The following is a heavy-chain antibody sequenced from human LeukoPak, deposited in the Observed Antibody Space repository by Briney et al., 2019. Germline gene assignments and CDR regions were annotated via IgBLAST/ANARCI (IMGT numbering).Heavy chain of an antibody. CDR3: ASRLWFGGLFTDY. J-gene: IGHJ4*02. Sequence: GEPLKISCKGSGYSFTSYWISWVRQMPGKGLEWMGRIDPSDSHTNYSPSFHGHVTISADKSIPTAYLQWSSLKASDTAMYYCASRLWFGGLFTDYWGQGTLVTVSS. V-gene: IGHV5-10-1*01. CDR1: GYSFTSYW. D-gene: IGHD3-10*01. CDR2: IDPSDSHT.